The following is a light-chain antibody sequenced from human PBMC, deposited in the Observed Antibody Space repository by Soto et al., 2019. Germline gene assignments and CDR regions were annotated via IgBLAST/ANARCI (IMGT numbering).Light chain of an antibody. Sequence: QSALTQPASVSGSPGQSITISCTGTSSDVGGYNYVSWYQQHPGKAPKLMIYEVSNRPSGVSNRFSGSKSGNTASLTISGLQDEDEADYYCSSYTTSSTHWVFGGGTKRTVL. CDR1: SSDVGGYNY. J-gene: IGLJ3*02. CDR3: SSYTTSSTHWV. V-gene: IGLV2-14*01. CDR2: EVS.